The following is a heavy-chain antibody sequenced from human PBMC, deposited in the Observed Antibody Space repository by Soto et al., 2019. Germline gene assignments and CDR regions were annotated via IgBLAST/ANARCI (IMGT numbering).Heavy chain of an antibody. CDR1: GFTFNNYA. J-gene: IGHJ4*02. D-gene: IGHD3-10*01. V-gene: IGHV3-23*01. Sequence: EVQLLESGGGLVQPGGSLRLSCAASGFTFNNYAMTWVRQAPGKGLEWVSAISGGGDTTSYADSVKGRFTVSRDGSKNALYLQSRSLSAADTALYYCAKGRGGSGSLTPRVDFWGQGTLVTVSS. CDR3: AKGRGGSGSLTPRVDF. CDR2: ISGGGDTT.